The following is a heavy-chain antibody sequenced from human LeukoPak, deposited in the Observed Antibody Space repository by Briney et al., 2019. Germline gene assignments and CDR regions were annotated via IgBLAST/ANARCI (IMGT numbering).Heavy chain of an antibody. D-gene: IGHD6-13*01. CDR3: ARDGDEWQQPSHFDY. Sequence: SGTLSLTCAVSGGSISSSNWWSWVRQPPGKGLEWIGEIYHSGSTNYNPSLKSRVTISVDKSKNQFSLKLSSVTAADTAVYYCARDGDEWQQPSHFDYWGQGTLVTVSS. CDR1: GGSISSSNW. CDR2: IYHSGST. V-gene: IGHV4-4*02. J-gene: IGHJ4*02.